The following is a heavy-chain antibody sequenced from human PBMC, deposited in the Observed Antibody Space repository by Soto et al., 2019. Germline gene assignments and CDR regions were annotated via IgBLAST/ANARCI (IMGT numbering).Heavy chain of an antibody. V-gene: IGHV4-34*01. CDR1: GGSFSGYY. D-gene: IGHD2-2*01. CDR2: INHSAST. CDR3: ARGLQVVPAAITYYCGMDV. Sequence: QVQLQQWGAGLLKPSETLSLTCAVYGGSFSGYYWSWIRQPPGKGLEWIGEINHSASTNYNPSLISRVTISVDSAKNQFSLKQSSVTAADTPVYYCARGLQVVPAAITYYCGMDVWGQGTTVTVSS. J-gene: IGHJ6*02.